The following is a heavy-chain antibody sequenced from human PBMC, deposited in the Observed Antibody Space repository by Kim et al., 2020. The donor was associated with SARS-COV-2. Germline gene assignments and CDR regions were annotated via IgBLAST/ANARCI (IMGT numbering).Heavy chain of an antibody. CDR3: ANFES. CDR2: LRSDGSNK. J-gene: IGHJ4*02. Sequence: GGSLRFSCAASGFTFSVYGMHWVRQAPGKGLEWVAVLRSDGSNKYYADSVKGRFTISRDNSKNMLFLQMNSLRAEDTAVYYCANFESWGQGTLVTVSS. V-gene: IGHV3-33*06. CDR1: GFTFSVYG.